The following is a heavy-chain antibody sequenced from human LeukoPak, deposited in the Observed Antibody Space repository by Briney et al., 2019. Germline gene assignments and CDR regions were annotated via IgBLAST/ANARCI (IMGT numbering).Heavy chain of an antibody. D-gene: IGHD1-1*01. CDR3: ARTRTTGTWWFDP. V-gene: IGHV1-18*01. CDR2: ISAYNGNT. CDR1: GYTFTSYG. J-gene: IGHJ5*02. Sequence: EASVKLSCKASGYTFTSYGISWVRQAPGQGLEWMGWISAYNGNTNYAQKHQGRVTMTTDTSTSTAYMELRSLRSDDTAVYYCARTRTTGTWWFDPWGQGTLVTVSS.